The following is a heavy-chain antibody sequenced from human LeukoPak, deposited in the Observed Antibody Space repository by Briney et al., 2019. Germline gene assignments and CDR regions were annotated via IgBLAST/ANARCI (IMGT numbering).Heavy chain of an antibody. Sequence: SETPSLTCAVYGGSFSGYYWSWIRQPPGKGLEWIGEINHSGSTNYNPSLKSRVTISVDTSKNQFSLKLSSVTAADTAVYYCARVAIAVAAPIDYRGQGTLVTVSS. J-gene: IGHJ4*02. CDR2: INHSGST. CDR3: ARVAIAVAAPIDY. D-gene: IGHD6-19*01. CDR1: GGSFSGYY. V-gene: IGHV4-34*01.